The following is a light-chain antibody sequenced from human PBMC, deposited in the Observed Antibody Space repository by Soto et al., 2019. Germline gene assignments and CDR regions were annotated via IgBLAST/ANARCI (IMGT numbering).Light chain of an antibody. CDR1: QSLLYSSNNKTY. Sequence: DIVMSQSPEFLAVPLGERATINCKSSQSLLYSSNNKTYLAWYQHRPGQSPKMLIFWASARESGVPDRFSGSGSETDFPLSISRLQAEDAAVYYCQQYYSDFFTFGQGTRLEIK. CDR2: WAS. V-gene: IGKV4-1*01. CDR3: QQYYSDFFT. J-gene: IGKJ2*01.